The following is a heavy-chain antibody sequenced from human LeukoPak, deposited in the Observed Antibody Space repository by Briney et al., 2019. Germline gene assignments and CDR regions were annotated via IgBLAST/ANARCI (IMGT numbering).Heavy chain of an antibody. D-gene: IGHD4-23*01. J-gene: IGHJ4*02. V-gene: IGHV4-30-2*01. CDR3: ARGNYGGNVEDY. CDR1: GGSISSGGYY. CDR2: IYHSGST. Sequence: PSQTLSLTCTVSGGSISSGGYYWSWTRQPPGKGLEWIGYIYHSGSTYYNPSLKSRVTISVDRSKNHFSMKLSSVTAADTAVYYCARGNYGGNVEDYWGQGTLVTVSS.